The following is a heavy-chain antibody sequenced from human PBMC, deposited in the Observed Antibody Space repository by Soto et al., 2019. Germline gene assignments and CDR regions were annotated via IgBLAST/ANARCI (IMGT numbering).Heavy chain of an antibody. Sequence: GASVKVSCKVSGYTLTELSMHWVRQAPGKGLEWMGGFDPEDGETIYAQKFQGRVTMTEDTSTDTAYMELSSLRSEDTAVYYCASNLIAAAATDYWGQGTLVTVS. V-gene: IGHV1-24*01. D-gene: IGHD6-13*01. CDR3: ASNLIAAAATDY. CDR1: GYTLTELS. CDR2: FDPEDGET. J-gene: IGHJ4*02.